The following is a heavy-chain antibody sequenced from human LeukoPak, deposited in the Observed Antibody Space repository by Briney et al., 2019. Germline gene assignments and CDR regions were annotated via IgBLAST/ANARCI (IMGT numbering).Heavy chain of an antibody. CDR1: GGSISSDY. CDR2: IYYIGST. V-gene: IGHV4-4*08. D-gene: IGHD6-13*01. J-gene: IGHJ6*02. CDR3: ARELAAAGTYDYYSMDV. Sequence: PSETLSLTCTVSGGSISSDYWSWIRQSPGKGLEWIGYIYYIGSTNYNPSLDSRVRISIDRSKDPFSLKLSSVTAADTSVYHCARELAAAGTYDYYSMDVWGQGTTVTVSS.